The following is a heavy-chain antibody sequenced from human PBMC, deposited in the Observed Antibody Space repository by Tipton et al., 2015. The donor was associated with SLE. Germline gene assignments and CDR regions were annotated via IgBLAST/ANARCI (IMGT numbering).Heavy chain of an antibody. J-gene: IGHJ3*02. CDR3: ARDLAWELLPYDAFDI. Sequence: SLRLSCAASGFKFDDYAMHWVRQAPGKGLEWVSGISWNSDKVDFADSVKGRFTISRDNAKNSLYLQMNSLRAEDTAVYYCARDLAWELLPYDAFDIWGQGTMVTVSS. V-gene: IGHV3-9*01. CDR1: GFKFDDYA. D-gene: IGHD1-26*01. CDR2: ISWNSDKV.